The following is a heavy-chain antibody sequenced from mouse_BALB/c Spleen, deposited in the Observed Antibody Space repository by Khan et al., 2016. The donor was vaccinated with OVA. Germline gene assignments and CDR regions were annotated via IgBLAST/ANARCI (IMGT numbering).Heavy chain of an antibody. CDR1: GFTFSTYG. D-gene: IGHD1-1*01. CDR2: INTGGAYT. J-gene: IGHJ3*01. V-gene: IGHV5-6*01. Sequence: EVQVVESGGDFVRPGGSLKLSCAASGFTFSTYGMSWVRQTPDKRLEWVATINTGGAYTYYPDSVKGRFTIFRDNAKNTLYLQLNSLKSEDTAIYYCARLAYYYNSEGFAYWGQGTLVTVSA. CDR3: ARLAYYYNSEGFAY.